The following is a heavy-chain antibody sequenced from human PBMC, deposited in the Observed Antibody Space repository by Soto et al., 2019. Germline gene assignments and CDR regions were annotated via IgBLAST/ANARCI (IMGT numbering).Heavy chain of an antibody. CDR2: VSYTGDTT. D-gene: IGHD4-17*01. J-gene: IGHJ4*02. CDR1: GFTFSTYG. Sequence: GGSLRLSCASSGFTFSTYGMSWVRQAPGKGLEWVSSVSYTGDTTYYADSVKGRFTISRDNSKNTVYLQMNSLRTEDTATYYCASTDYGGDGQDYWGQGALVTVSS. CDR3: ASTDYGGDGQDY. V-gene: IGHV3-23*01.